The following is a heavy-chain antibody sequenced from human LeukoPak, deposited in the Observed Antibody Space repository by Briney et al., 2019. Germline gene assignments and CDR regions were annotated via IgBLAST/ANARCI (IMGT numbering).Heavy chain of an antibody. J-gene: IGHJ4*02. V-gene: IGHV1-2*02. CDR2: INPNSGGT. CDR1: GYTFTSYD. Sequence: ASVKVSCKASGYTFTSYDMNWVRQAPGQGLEWMGWINPNSGGTNYAQKFQGRVTMTRDTSISTAYMELSRLRSDDTAVYYCASYVDIVATGKGCDYWGQGTLVTVSS. CDR3: ASYVDIVATGKGCDY. D-gene: IGHD5-12*01.